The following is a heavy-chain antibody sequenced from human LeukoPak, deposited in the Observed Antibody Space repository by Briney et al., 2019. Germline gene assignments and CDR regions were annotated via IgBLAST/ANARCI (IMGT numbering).Heavy chain of an antibody. J-gene: IGHJ4*02. Sequence: PGGSLRLSCAASGFTFSSYGMHWVRQAPGKGLEWVAFIRYDGSNKYYADSVKGRYTISRDNSKNTLYLQMNSLRVEDTAVYYCAKDHDIRTTSDFDYWGQGTLVTVSS. CDR1: GFTFSSYG. V-gene: IGHV3-30*02. CDR3: AKDHDIRTTSDFDY. CDR2: IRYDGSNK. D-gene: IGHD1-7*01.